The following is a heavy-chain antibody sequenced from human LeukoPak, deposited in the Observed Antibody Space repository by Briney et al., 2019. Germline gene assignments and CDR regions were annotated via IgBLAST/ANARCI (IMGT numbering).Heavy chain of an antibody. Sequence: GESLKISXKGSGYSFNSYWIGWVRQRPGKGLEWMGIIYPGDSDTRYSPSFQGQVTISADKSISTAYLQWSSLKASDTAMYYCARTYCSSTSCNFDYWGQGTLVTVSS. CDR3: ARTYCSSTSCNFDY. V-gene: IGHV5-51*01. CDR1: GYSFNSYW. CDR2: IYPGDSDT. J-gene: IGHJ4*02. D-gene: IGHD2-2*01.